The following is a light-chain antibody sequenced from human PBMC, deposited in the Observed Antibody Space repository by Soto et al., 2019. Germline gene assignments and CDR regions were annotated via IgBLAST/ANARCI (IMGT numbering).Light chain of an antibody. J-gene: IGKJ1*01. CDR2: DGS. CDR1: QSINTW. Sequence: DIQMTQSPSTLSASVGDRIIITCRASQSINTWLAWYQQKPGEAPKLLIYDGSTLARGVPSRFSGSGSETESTPPTSSRQPDDVATFYYQQYQTSSRTFGQGTKVEV. V-gene: IGKV1-5*03. CDR3: QQYQTSSRT.